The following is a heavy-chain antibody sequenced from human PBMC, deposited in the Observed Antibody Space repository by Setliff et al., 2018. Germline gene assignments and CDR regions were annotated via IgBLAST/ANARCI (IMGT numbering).Heavy chain of an antibody. V-gene: IGHV4-34*08. CDR2: INHSGTT. CDR1: GGTFTYYY. J-gene: IGHJ4*02. D-gene: IGHD1-1*01. Sequence: SETLSLTCAASGGTFTYYYWTWIRQPPGKGLEWIGEINHSGTTNYNPSLKSRVTISVDTSKNQFSLNLRYVTAADTAVYYCARTGTYRYFDYWGQGALVTVSS. CDR3: ARTGTYRYFDY.